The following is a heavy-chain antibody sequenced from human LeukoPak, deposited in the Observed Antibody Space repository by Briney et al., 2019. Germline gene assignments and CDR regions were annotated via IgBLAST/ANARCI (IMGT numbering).Heavy chain of an antibody. CDR2: ISSNGGST. D-gene: IGHD2-15*01. V-gene: IGHV3-64D*06. CDR1: GFTFSSYA. CDR3: VKDRKYCSGGSCYPPYAEYFQH. Sequence: GGSLRLSCSASGFTFSSYAMHWVRQAPGKGREYVSAISSNGGSTYYADSVKGRFTISRDNSKNTLYLQMSSLRAEDTAVYYSVKDRKYCSGGSCYPPYAEYFQHWGQGTLVTASS. J-gene: IGHJ1*01.